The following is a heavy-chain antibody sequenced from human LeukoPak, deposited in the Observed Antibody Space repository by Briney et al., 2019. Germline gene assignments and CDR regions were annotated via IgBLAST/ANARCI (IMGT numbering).Heavy chain of an antibody. CDR1: GGTFSSYA. CDR3: ASSPTYGGNSGGYYFDY. Sequence: ASVKVSCKASGGTFSSYAISWVRQAPGQGLEWMGGIIPIFGTATYAQKFQGRVTTTTDESTSTAYMELSSLRSEDTAVYYCASSPTYGGNSGGYYFDYWGQGTLVTVSS. V-gene: IGHV1-69*05. J-gene: IGHJ4*02. CDR2: IIPIFGTA. D-gene: IGHD4-23*01.